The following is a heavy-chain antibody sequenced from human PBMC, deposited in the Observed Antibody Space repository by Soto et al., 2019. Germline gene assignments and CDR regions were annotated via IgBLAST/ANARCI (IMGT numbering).Heavy chain of an antibody. CDR1: GGSISSYY. CDR3: ARDKITGLFDY. Sequence: SETLSLTCTVSGGSISSYYWSWIRQPPGKELEWIGYIYYSGSTNYNPSLKSRVTISVDTSKNQFSLKLSSVTAADTAVYYCARDKITGLFDYWGQGTLVTSPQ. V-gene: IGHV4-59*12. D-gene: IGHD2-8*02. CDR2: IYYSGST. J-gene: IGHJ4*02.